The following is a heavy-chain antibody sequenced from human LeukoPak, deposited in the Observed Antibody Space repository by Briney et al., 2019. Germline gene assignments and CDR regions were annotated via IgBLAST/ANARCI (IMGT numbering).Heavy chain of an antibody. D-gene: IGHD4-17*01. J-gene: IGHJ4*02. Sequence: SETLSLTCTVSGGSFSGYYWSWIRQPPGKGLEWIGEINHSGSTNYNPSLKSRVTISVDTSKNQFSLKLSSVTAADTAVYYCARRPDDYGDYVFDYWGQGTLVTVSS. V-gene: IGHV4-34*01. CDR3: ARRPDDYGDYVFDY. CDR2: INHSGST. CDR1: GGSFSGYY.